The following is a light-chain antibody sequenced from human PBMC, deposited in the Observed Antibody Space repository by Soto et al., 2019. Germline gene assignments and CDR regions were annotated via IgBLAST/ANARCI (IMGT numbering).Light chain of an antibody. J-gene: IGKJ1*01. CDR2: KAS. CDR3: QQYHSYWT. Sequence: DIQMTQSPSTLSASVGDRVTITCRASQSISSWLAWYQQKPGKAPKLLIYKASSLESGVPQRFSGSGSGTESTLTISSLQTDDFSTYYCQQYHSYWTFGQGTKVDNK. CDR1: QSISSW. V-gene: IGKV1-5*03.